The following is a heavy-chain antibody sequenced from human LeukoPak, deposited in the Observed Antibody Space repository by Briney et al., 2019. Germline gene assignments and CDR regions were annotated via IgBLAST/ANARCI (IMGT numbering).Heavy chain of an antibody. J-gene: IGHJ4*02. CDR3: TRRIGSTGYSDY. V-gene: IGHV5-51*01. D-gene: IGHD3-22*01. CDR2: MYPGGSDT. Sequence: GESLKISCKGSGYSFTSHWIAWVRQMPGKGLEWMGIMYPGGSDTRYSPSFQGQVTISADNSIGTAYLQWSSLQASDTAMYYCTRRIGSTGYSDYWGQGTVVIVSS. CDR1: GYSFTSHW.